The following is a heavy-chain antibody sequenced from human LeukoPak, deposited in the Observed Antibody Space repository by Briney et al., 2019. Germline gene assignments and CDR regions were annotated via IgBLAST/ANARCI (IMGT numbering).Heavy chain of an antibody. J-gene: IGHJ4*02. Sequence: GGSLRLSCAASGFTFSSYWMSWVRQAPGKGLEWVANIKQDGSEKYYVDSVKGRFTISRDNAKNSLYLQMNSLRAEDTAVYYCARDNGPCSGGSCFVDYWGQGTLVTVSS. CDR1: GFTFSSYW. V-gene: IGHV3-7*01. CDR2: IKQDGSEK. D-gene: IGHD2-15*01. CDR3: ARDNGPCSGGSCFVDY.